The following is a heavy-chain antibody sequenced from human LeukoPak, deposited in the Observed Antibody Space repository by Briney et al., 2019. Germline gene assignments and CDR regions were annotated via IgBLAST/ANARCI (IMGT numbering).Heavy chain of an antibody. J-gene: IGHJ4*02. Sequence: GGSLRLSCAASGFTFSDYAVSWVRQAPGKGLEWVSSINAFGARTYYADSVKGRFTISRDNSKNTLYPQMNSLRAEDTALYYCAKVALGYCSGSSCYYFDYGGQGTLVTVSS. D-gene: IGHD2-15*01. CDR2: INAFGART. V-gene: IGHV3-23*01. CDR1: GFTFSDYA. CDR3: AKVALGYCSGSSCYYFDY.